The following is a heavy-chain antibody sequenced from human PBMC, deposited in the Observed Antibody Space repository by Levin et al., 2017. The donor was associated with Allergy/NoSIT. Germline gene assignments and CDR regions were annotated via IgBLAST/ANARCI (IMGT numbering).Heavy chain of an antibody. CDR2: IYYSGST. Sequence: SETLSLTCTVSGGSISSYYWSWIRQPPGKGLEWIGYIYYSGSTNYNHYLKSRVTISVDTYKNQFSLKLSSVTAADTAVYYCARSDYYDSSGYYPDAFDSWGQGTMVTVSS. CDR1: GGSISSYY. D-gene: IGHD3-22*01. V-gene: IGHV4-59*01. CDR3: ARSDYYDSSGYYPDAFDS. J-gene: IGHJ3*02.